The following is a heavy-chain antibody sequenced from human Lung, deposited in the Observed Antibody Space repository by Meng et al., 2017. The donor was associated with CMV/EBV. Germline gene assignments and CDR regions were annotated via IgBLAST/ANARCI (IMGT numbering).Heavy chain of an antibody. J-gene: IGHJ4*01. CDR3: ARMVTGGYYFDY. CDR1: GDSVGSGAYY. Sequence: SETXSLTCTVSGDSVGSGAYYWSWIRQPPGKGLEWIGYTYSTRGIFYNPSLKSRLIISLDTSKNQFSLQLKSVTAADAAVYYCARMVTGGYYFDYWGQGTLVTVSS. CDR2: TYSTRGI. V-gene: IGHV4-30-4*01. D-gene: IGHD2-21*02.